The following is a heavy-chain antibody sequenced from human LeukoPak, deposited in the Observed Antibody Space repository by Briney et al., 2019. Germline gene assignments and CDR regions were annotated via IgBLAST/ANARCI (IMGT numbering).Heavy chain of an antibody. Sequence: ASVKVSCKVSGYTLTELSMHWVRQAPGKGLEWMGGFDPEDGETIYAQKFQGRVTMTEDTSTDTAYMELSSLRSEDMAVYYCATTYDSSGYSFDYWGQGTLVTVSS. CDR3: ATTYDSSGYSFDY. J-gene: IGHJ4*02. CDR1: GYTLTELS. D-gene: IGHD3-22*01. V-gene: IGHV1-24*01. CDR2: FDPEDGET.